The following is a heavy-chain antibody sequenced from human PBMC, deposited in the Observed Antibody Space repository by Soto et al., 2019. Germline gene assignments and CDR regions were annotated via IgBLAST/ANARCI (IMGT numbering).Heavy chain of an antibody. CDR2: IYYSGST. CDR3: ARAAKTPKSYGSGSYYAY. Sequence: QVQLQESGPGLVKPSQTLSLTCTVSGGSISSGGYYWSWIRQHPGKALEWIGYIYYSGSTYYNPSLKSRVTISVDTSKNQFSLKLSPVTAADTAVYYCARAAKTPKSYGSGSYYAYWGQGTLVTVSS. D-gene: IGHD3-10*01. CDR1: GGSISSGGYY. J-gene: IGHJ4*02. V-gene: IGHV4-31*03.